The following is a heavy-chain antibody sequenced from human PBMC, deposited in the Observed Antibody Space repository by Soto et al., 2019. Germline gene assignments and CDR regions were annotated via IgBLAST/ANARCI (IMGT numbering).Heavy chain of an antibody. V-gene: IGHV3-30-3*01. J-gene: IGHJ6*02. D-gene: IGHD6-25*01. CDR3: ARGKSASASFPADV. CDR1: GFTFSSYA. Sequence: GGSLRLSCAASGFTFSSYAMHWVRQAPGKGLEWVAVISYDGSNKYYADSVKGRFTISRDNSKNTLYLQMNSLRAEDTAVYYCARGKSASASFPADVWGQGTTVTASS. CDR2: ISYDGSNK.